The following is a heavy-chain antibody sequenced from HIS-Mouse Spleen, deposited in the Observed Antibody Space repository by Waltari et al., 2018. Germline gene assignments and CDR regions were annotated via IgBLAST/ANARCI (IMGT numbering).Heavy chain of an antibody. V-gene: IGHV1-2*02. Sequence: QVQLVQSGAEVKKPGASVKVSCKASGYTFTCYYMHWVRQAPGQGLEWMGWINPNSGGTNYAQKFQGRVTMTRDTSISTAYMELSRLRSDDTAVYYCAREGHYYGSGSYPDYWGQGTLVTVSS. CDR3: AREGHYYGSGSYPDY. D-gene: IGHD3-10*01. CDR1: GYTFTCYY. J-gene: IGHJ4*02. CDR2: INPNSGGT.